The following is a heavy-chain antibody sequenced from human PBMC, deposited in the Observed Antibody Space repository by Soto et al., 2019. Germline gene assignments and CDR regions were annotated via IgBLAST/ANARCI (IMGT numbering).Heavy chain of an antibody. J-gene: IGHJ6*04. V-gene: IGHV3-11*01. D-gene: IGHD3-3*01. CDR1: GFTFSDYY. Sequence: GGSLRLSCAASGFTFSDYYMSWIRQAPGKGLEWVSYISSSGSTIYYADSVKGRFTISRDNAKNSLYLQMNSLRAEDTAVYYCARERRPYLEWLPFHLDVWGKGTTVTVSS. CDR3: ARERRPYLEWLPFHLDV. CDR2: ISSSGSTI.